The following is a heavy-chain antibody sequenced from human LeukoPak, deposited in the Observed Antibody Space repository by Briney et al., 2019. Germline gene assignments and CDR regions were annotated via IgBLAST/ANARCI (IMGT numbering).Heavy chain of an antibody. Sequence: PGASLRLSCVASGFTLSNYAMSWVRQAPGKGLEWVSAITGSGTSTYYADSLKGRFTISRDNSKNTVFLQMNSLRHEDTAIYYCVIWGDYDVLTGYYVPDYWGQGTLVTVSS. J-gene: IGHJ4*02. CDR2: ITGSGTST. CDR1: GFTLSNYA. V-gene: IGHV3-23*01. CDR3: VIWGDYDVLTGYYVPDY. D-gene: IGHD3-9*01.